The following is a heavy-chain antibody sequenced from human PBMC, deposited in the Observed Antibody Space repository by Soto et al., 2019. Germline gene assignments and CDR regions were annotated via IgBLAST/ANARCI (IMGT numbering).Heavy chain of an antibody. D-gene: IGHD2-2*01. CDR2: INHSGST. CDR1: GGSFRGYY. J-gene: IGHJ4*02. V-gene: IGHV4-34*01. Sequence: QVQLQQWGAGLLKPSETLSLPCAVYGGSFRGYYWSWIRQPPGKGLECIGEINHSGSTQYNPSLKSRVNIAVDTSKIQFSLKLSSLTAADTAVSYFARVGYQLLVRFDFWGQGTLVTVSS. CDR3: ARVGYQLLVRFDF.